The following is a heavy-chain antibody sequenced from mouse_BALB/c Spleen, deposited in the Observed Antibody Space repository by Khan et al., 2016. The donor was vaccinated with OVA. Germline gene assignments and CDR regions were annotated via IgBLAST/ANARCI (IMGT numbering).Heavy chain of an antibody. CDR3: ARYDYGSSRDY. Sequence: QVQLQQSGAELAEPGASVKMSCTASGYTFTSYWMHWVQQRPGQGLEWIGYINPSTGYTEYNQKFKDKATLTADKSSSKAYMQLSSLTSEDSAVDDWARYDYGSSRDYWGQGTTLTVAS. V-gene: IGHV1-7*01. D-gene: IGHD1-1*01. CDR1: GYTFTSYW. J-gene: IGHJ2*01. CDR2: INPSTGYT.